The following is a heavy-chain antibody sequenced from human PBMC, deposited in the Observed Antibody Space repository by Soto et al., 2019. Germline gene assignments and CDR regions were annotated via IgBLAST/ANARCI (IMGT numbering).Heavy chain of an antibody. J-gene: IGHJ4*02. V-gene: IGHV3-21*01. Sequence: EVQLVESGGGLVKPGGSLRLSCAASGFTFSSYSMNWVRQAPGKGLEWVSSISSSSTYIYYADSVKGRFTISRDNAKNSLYLQMNSLRAEDTAVYYCAREAGGYSGYENFDYWGQGTLVTVSS. D-gene: IGHD5-12*01. CDR2: ISSSSTYI. CDR1: GFTFSSYS. CDR3: AREAGGYSGYENFDY.